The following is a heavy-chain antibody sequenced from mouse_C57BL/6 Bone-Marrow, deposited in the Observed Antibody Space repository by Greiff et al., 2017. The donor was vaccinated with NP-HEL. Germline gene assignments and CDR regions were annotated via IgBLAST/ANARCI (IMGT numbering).Heavy chain of an antibody. CDR1: GYSFTGYY. CDR2: INPSTGGT. CDR3: ARAPRSTMVTGAWFAY. D-gene: IGHD2-1*01. V-gene: IGHV1-42*01. Sequence: EVMLVESGPELVKPGASVKISCKASGYSFTGYYMNWVKQSPEKSLEWIGEINPSTGGTTYNQKFKAKATLTVDKSSSTAYMQLKSLTSEDSAVYYCARAPRSTMVTGAWFAYWGQGTLVTVSA. J-gene: IGHJ3*01.